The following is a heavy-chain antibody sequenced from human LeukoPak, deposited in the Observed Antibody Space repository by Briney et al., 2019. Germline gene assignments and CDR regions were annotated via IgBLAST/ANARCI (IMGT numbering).Heavy chain of an antibody. CDR3: ARDIAPRYCSGGSCYWDYYYYGMDV. CDR1: GFTFSDHY. Sequence: PGGSLRLSCAASGFTFSDHYMDWVRQAPGKGLEWVAVISYDGSNKYYADSVKGRFTISRDNSKNTLYLQMNSLRAEDTAVYYCARDIAPRYCSGGSCYWDYYYYGMDVRGQGTTVTVSS. J-gene: IGHJ6*02. D-gene: IGHD2-15*01. V-gene: IGHV3-30*03. CDR2: ISYDGSNK.